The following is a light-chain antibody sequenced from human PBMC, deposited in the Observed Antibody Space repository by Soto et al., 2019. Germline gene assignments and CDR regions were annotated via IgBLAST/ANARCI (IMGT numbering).Light chain of an antibody. V-gene: IGKV3-15*01. CDR1: QSVGSA. J-gene: IGKJ4*01. CDR3: QQYKNWPPLT. Sequence: EIVMTQSPATLSVSPGETATLSCRASQSVGSAVAWYQHKPGQAPRLLIVGASIRATGVPGRFSGGGSGTEFTRTISSLQSEDFAVYYCQQYKNWPPLTFGGGTTVEIK. CDR2: GAS.